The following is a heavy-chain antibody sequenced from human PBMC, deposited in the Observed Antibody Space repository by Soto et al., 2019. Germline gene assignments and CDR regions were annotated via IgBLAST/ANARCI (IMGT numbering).Heavy chain of an antibody. J-gene: IGHJ4*02. V-gene: IGHV4-31*03. CDR3: ARRAARYYFDY. CDR1: GGSISSGGYY. Sequence: SETLSLSCTVSGGSISSGGYYWSWIRQHPGKGLEWIGYIYYSGSTYYNPSLKSRVTISVDTSKNQFSLKLSSVTAADTAVYYCARRAARYYFDYWGQGTLVTVSS. D-gene: IGHD6-6*01. CDR2: IYYSGST.